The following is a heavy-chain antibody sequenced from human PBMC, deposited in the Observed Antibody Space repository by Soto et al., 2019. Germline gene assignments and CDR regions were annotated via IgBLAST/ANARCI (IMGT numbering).Heavy chain of an antibody. Sequence: SVTLSLTCSVCGGSISSYYWCWIRQTPEKGLEWIGYVNDNWGSNYNPSLKSRVTISVDTSKNHFSLKLSSVTAADTAVYYCARVFADSSSFFEPRGQRTLVTVSS. CDR3: ARVFADSSSFFEP. CDR1: GGSISSYY. V-gene: IGHV4-59*12. CDR2: VNDNWGS. D-gene: IGHD6-13*01. J-gene: IGHJ5*02.